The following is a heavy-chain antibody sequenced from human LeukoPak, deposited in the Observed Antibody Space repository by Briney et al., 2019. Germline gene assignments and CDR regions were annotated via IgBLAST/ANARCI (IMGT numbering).Heavy chain of an antibody. D-gene: IGHD6-6*01. CDR2: IIPILGIA. CDR3: ARASSSRAARRDYFDY. V-gene: IGHV1-69*04. Sequence: ASVKVSCKASGGTFSSYAISWVRQAPGQGLEWMGRIIPILGIANYAQKFQGRVTITADKSTSTAYMELSSLRSEDTAVYYCARASSSRAARRDYFDYWGQGTLVTVSS. J-gene: IGHJ4*02. CDR1: GGTFSSYA.